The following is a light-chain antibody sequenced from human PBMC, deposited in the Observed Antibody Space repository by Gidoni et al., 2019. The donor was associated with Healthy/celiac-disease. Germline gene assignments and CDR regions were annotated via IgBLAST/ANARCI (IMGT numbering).Light chain of an antibody. CDR2: KAS. CDR1: QSISSW. CDR3: QQYNSYPQT. J-gene: IGKJ1*01. V-gene: IGKV1-5*03. Sequence: DIQMTQSPSTLSASVEDRVTITCRASQSISSWLAWYQQKPGKAPKLLSYKASSLESGVPSRFSGSGSGTEFTLTISSLQPDDFATYYCQQYNSYPQTFGQGTKVEIK.